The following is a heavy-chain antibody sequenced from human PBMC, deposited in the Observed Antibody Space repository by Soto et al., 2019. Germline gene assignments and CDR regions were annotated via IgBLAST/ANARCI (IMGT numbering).Heavy chain of an antibody. V-gene: IGHV1-3*01. J-gene: IGHJ6*02. D-gene: IGHD6-19*01. CDR1: GYTFTSYA. CDR3: ARGQGSGWYPTGYYYYGMDV. CDR2: INAGNGNT. Sequence: GASVKVSCKASGYTFTSYAMHWVRQAPGQRLEWMGWINAGNGNTKYSQKFQGRVTITRDTSASTAYMELSSLRSEDTAVYYCARGQGSGWYPTGYYYYGMDVWGQGTTVTVSS.